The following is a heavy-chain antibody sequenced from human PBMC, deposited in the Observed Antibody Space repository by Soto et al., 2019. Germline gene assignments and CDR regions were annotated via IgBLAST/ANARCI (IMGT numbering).Heavy chain of an antibody. CDR3: ARDSTGSGLDYGMDV. CDR2: ISSDSSYI. J-gene: IGHJ6*02. CDR1: GFTFNDYY. Sequence: QVQLVESGGGLVKPGGSLRLSCAASGFTFNDYYMTWIRQAPGTGLEWVSFISSDSSYINSADSVKGRFTISRDNAKNSMYLQMNSLRVEDTAVYYCARDSTGSGLDYGMDVWGQGTTVAVSS. D-gene: IGHD3-10*01. V-gene: IGHV3-11*06.